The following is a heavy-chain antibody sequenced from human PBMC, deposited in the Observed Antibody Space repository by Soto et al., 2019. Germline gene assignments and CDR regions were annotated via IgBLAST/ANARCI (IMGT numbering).Heavy chain of an antibody. D-gene: IGHD3-22*01. CDR1: GLTLSDYY. Sequence: LRLSCVASGLTLSDYYMTWIRQAPGRGLEWVAYISSNTKMIFYSDSVKGRFTISRDNAKNALFLEMSGLRVEDSATYYCAGSGPIPAYDSSGYRKYGFSVWGQGTKVTVS. CDR3: AGSGPIPAYDSSGYRKYGFSV. CDR2: ISSNTKMI. J-gene: IGHJ3*01. V-gene: IGHV3-11*01.